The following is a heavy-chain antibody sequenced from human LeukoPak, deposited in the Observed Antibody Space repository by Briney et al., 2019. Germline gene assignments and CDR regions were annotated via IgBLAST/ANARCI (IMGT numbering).Heavy chain of an antibody. CDR2: FSNSGST. Sequence: SETLSLTCTVSGGSICSFYCSWIRQPPGEGLEWIGYFSNSGSTNYNPSLKSRVTISVDTSKNQLSLKLSSGTAADTAVYHCVSIQPSTGEWDFETWGQGTMVSVSS. J-gene: IGHJ3*02. V-gene: IGHV4-59*01. CDR3: VSIQPSTGEWDFET. D-gene: IGHD2-8*02. CDR1: GGSICSFY.